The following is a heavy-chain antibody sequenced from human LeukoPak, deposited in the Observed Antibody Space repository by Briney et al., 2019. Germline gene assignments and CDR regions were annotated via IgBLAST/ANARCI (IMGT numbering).Heavy chain of an antibody. Sequence: GGSLRLSCAASGFTFSSYGMHWVRQAPGKGLEWVAFIRNDGSKEYYVDSVKGRFTISRDNSENRLHLQMNSLRAEDTAVYYCAKTASSNAIDMWGQGTMVTVSS. CDR2: IRNDGSKE. J-gene: IGHJ3*02. CDR3: AKTASSNAIDM. D-gene: IGHD5-18*01. CDR1: GFTFSSYG. V-gene: IGHV3-30*02.